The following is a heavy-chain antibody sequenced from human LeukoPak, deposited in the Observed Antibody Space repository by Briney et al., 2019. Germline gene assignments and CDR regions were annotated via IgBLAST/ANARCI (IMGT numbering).Heavy chain of an antibody. Sequence: SETLSLTCTVANGSMNSYYWSWIRQPAGKGLEWIGRIYTSGSTNYNPSLKSRVTMSVDTSKNQFSLKLSSVTAADTAVYYCARGDKIAVGAYWGQGTLVTVSS. D-gene: IGHD6-19*01. CDR3: ARGDKIAVGAY. CDR1: NGSMNSYY. V-gene: IGHV4-4*07. J-gene: IGHJ4*02. CDR2: IYTSGST.